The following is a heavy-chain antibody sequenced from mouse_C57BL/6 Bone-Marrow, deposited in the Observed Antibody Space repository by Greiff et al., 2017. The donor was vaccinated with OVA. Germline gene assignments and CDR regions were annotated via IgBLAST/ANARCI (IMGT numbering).Heavy chain of an antibody. Sequence: EVMLVESGGDLVKPGGSLKLSCAASGFTFSSYGMSWVRQTPDTRLEWVATISSGGSYTYYPDSVKGRFTISRDNAKNTLYLQMSSLKSEDTAMYYCARHYYGSSYFDYWGQGTTLTVSS. J-gene: IGHJ2*01. CDR3: ARHYYGSSYFDY. V-gene: IGHV5-6*01. D-gene: IGHD1-1*01. CDR2: ISSGGSYT. CDR1: GFTFSSYG.